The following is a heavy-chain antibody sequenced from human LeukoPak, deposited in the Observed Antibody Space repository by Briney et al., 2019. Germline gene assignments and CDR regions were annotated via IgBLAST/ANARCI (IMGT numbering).Heavy chain of an antibody. CDR3: ARRHVYNYYFDY. Sequence: GESLKISCKGSGYSSTTYWIGWVRQMPGKGLEWMGIIYPGDSETRYSPSFQGHVTISDDKSISTAYLQWSSLKASDTAMYYCARRHVYNYYFDYWGQGTLVTVSS. J-gene: IGHJ4*02. CDR1: GYSSTTYW. CDR2: IYPGDSET. V-gene: IGHV5-51*01. D-gene: IGHD5-24*01.